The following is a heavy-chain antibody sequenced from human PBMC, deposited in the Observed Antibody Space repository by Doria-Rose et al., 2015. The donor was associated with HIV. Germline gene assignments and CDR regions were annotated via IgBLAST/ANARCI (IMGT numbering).Heavy chain of an antibody. CDR1: GFTFSSHR. V-gene: IGHV3-21*01. CDR2: ISSTSAYI. D-gene: IGHD3-10*01. J-gene: IGHJ4*02. CDR3: ATGVTLDY. Sequence: VQLQESGGGLVRPGGSLRLSCATSGFTFSSHRINWVRQAPGKGLEWVSPISSTSAYINYADSVRGRFTISRDNARNSLYLQMDSLGAEDTAIYYCATGVTLDYWGQGTLVTVSS.